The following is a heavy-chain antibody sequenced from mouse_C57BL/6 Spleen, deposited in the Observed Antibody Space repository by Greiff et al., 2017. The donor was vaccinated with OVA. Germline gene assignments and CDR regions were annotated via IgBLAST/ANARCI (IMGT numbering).Heavy chain of an antibody. CDR3: ARGDDGYLDY. Sequence: VQLQQPGAELVKPGASVKLSCKASGYTFTSYWMHWVKQRPGQGLEWIGEIDPSDSYTNYNQKFKGKATLTVDKSSSTAYMQLSSLTSEDSAVYYCARGDDGYLDYWGKGTTVTVSS. CDR1: GYTFTSYW. J-gene: IGHJ2*01. CDR2: IDPSDSYT. D-gene: IGHD2-3*01. V-gene: IGHV1-50*01.